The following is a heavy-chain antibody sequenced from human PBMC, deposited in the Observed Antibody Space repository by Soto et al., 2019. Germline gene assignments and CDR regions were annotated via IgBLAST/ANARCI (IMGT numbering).Heavy chain of an antibody. D-gene: IGHD5-18*01. CDR2: INPNSGGT. CDR1: GYTFTGHY. Sequence: ASVNVSYKASGYTFTGHYMHWVRQAPGQGLEWMGWINPNSGGTNYAQKFQGRVTMTRDTSISTAYMELSRLRSDDTAVYYCARSIQQWFDYWGQGXLVTVSS. J-gene: IGHJ4*02. V-gene: IGHV1-2*02. CDR3: ARSIQQWFDY.